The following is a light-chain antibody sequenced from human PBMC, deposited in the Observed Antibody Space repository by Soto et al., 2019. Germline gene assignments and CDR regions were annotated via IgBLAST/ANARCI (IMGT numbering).Light chain of an antibody. CDR2: GAS. CDR3: QQYNNWPGT. CDR1: QSVSSSY. Sequence: PGERVTLSCRASQSVSSSYLTWYQQKPGQAPRLLIYGASTRATGIPARFSGSGSGTEFTLTISGLQSEDFAVYYCQQYNNWPGTFGQGTKVDIK. V-gene: IGKV3-15*01. J-gene: IGKJ1*01.